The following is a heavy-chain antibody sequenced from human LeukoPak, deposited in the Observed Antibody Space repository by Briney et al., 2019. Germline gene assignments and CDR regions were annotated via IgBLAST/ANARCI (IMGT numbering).Heavy chain of an antibody. V-gene: IGHV3-72*01. CDR2: IRNRANNYIT. Sequence: GGSLRLSCVASDFTFSDHFMDWVRQAPGQGLEWVGRIRNRANNYITDYAASVRGRFTISRDDSKNSLYLQMNSLKTEDTAVYYCTTDRGVGATDYWGQGTLVTVSS. CDR1: DFTFSDHF. CDR3: TTDRGVGATDY. D-gene: IGHD1-26*01. J-gene: IGHJ4*02.